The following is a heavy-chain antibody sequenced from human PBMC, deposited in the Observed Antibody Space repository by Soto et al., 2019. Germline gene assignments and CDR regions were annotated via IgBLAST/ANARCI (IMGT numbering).Heavy chain of an antibody. CDR3: ARNPNYDFWSGYNEDAYMAV. J-gene: IGHJ6*03. CDR1: GYTFTSYA. CDR2: INAGNGNT. V-gene: IGHV1-3*01. Sequence: ASVKVSCKASGYTFTSYAMHWVRQAPGQRLEWMGWINAGNGNTKYSQKFQGRVTITRDTSASTAYMELSSLRSEDTAVYYCARNPNYDFWSGYNEDAYMAVWGKGTTVTVSS. D-gene: IGHD3-3*01.